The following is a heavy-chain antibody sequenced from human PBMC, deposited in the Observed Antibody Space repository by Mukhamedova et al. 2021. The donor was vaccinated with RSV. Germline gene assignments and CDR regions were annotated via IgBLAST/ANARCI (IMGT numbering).Heavy chain of an antibody. CDR3: VRGNYYFDY. D-gene: IGHD1-1*01. CDR2: TYYRSKWYN. Sequence: SWIRQSPSRGLEWLGRTYYRSKWYNAYAVSVRSRITINPDTSKNQFSLHLNSVTPEDTAVYYCVRGNYYFDYLDQGTLVTVSS. J-gene: IGHJ4*02. V-gene: IGHV6-1*01.